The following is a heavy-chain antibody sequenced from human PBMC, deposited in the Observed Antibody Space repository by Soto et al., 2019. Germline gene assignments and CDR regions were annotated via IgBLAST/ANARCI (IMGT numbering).Heavy chain of an antibody. J-gene: IGHJ6*02. D-gene: IGHD2-21*02. CDR3: AGAYCGGDCYSWVHYYYYGMDV. CDR2: ISAYNGDT. V-gene: IGHV1-18*04. Sequence: ASVKVSCKASGYTFRSYGISWVRQAPGQGLEWVGWISAYNGDTHYAPKFQDRITLTTETSTDTAYMELRSLRLDDTAVYYCAGAYCGGDCYSWVHYYYYGMDVWGQGTTVTVSS. CDR1: GYTFRSYG.